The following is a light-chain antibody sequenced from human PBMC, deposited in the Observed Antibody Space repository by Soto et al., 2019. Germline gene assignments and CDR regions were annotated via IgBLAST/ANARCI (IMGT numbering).Light chain of an antibody. V-gene: IGKV1-27*01. Sequence: DIQMTQSPSSLSASVGDRVTITCRASQGIRNDLGWYQQKPGKAPKLLIFGASTLHSGVPSRFSGSGSGTDFTLTITNLQPEDVATYYCQKYDMDPPATFGQGTKVDIK. CDR2: GAS. J-gene: IGKJ1*01. CDR1: QGIRND. CDR3: QKYDMDPPAT.